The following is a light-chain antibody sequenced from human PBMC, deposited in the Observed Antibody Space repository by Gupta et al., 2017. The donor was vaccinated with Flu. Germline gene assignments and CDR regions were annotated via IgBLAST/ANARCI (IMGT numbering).Light chain of an antibody. CDR3: AAWDDSLNGWV. Sequence: QSVLTQPPSASGTPGQRVTISCSGSSSNIGSNSVNWYQQLPGTAPKLLIYNNNQRPSGVPDRFSGSKPGTSASLAISGLQSEDEADYYCAAWDDSLNGWVFGGGTKLTVL. CDR1: SSNIGSNS. CDR2: NNN. V-gene: IGLV1-44*01. J-gene: IGLJ3*02.